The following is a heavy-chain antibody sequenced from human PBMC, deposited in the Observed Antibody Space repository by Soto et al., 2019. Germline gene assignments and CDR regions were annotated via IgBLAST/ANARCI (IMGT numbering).Heavy chain of an antibody. V-gene: IGHV4-59*08. J-gene: IGHJ4*02. Sequence: SETLSLTCTVSGGSISSYYWSWIRQPPGKGLEWIGYIYYSGSTNYNPSLKSRVTISVDTSKNQFSLKLSSVTAADTAVYYCARQGYSGYDAFDYWGQGTLVTVSS. CDR3: ARQGYSGYDAFDY. CDR2: IYYSGST. D-gene: IGHD5-12*01. CDR1: GGSISSYY.